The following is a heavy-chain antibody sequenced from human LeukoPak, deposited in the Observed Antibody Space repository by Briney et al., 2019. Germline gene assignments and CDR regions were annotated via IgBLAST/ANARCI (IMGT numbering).Heavy chain of an antibody. Sequence: PGGSLRLSCAASGFTFGLYTMNWVRQAPGKGLEWVSSIGTSGSYINYADSVRGRFTISRDNATDSLFLQMYSLRAEDTAVYYCARDWRYSSSSHYYFGLDVWGQGTTVTVS. CDR3: ARDWRYSSSSHYYFGLDV. CDR2: IGTSGSYI. J-gene: IGHJ6*02. V-gene: IGHV3-21*01. CDR1: GFTFGLYT. D-gene: IGHD6-6*01.